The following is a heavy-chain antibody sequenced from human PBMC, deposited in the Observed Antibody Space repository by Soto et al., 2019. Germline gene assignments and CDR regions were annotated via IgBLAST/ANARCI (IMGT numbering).Heavy chain of an antibody. CDR2: INPDGGAT. J-gene: IGHJ4*02. CDR1: GYPFTHYY. CDR3: ARGRRYTF. Sequence: QVQVVQSGAEVKKPGASVSISCKTSGYPFTHYYMSWVRQAPGRGLEGMGKINPDGGATTFAQNFQGRLTITSDASTATVYMEMSSLTSDDTAVYYCARGRRYTFWGQGTLVSVSS. D-gene: IGHD1-1*01. V-gene: IGHV1-46*01.